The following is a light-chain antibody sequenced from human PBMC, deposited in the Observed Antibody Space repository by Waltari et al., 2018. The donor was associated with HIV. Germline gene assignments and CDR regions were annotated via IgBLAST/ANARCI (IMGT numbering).Light chain of an antibody. Sequence: QSALTQPASVSGSPGQPSTISCTGTSRDVGGYDVVSWYQLYPGKAPKLMISEVSNRPSGVSNRFSGSKSGNTASLTISGLQAEDEADYYCSSYTSSTPYVFGTGTKVTVL. V-gene: IGLV2-14*01. CDR1: SRDVGGYDV. CDR2: EVS. J-gene: IGLJ1*01. CDR3: SSYTSSTPYV.